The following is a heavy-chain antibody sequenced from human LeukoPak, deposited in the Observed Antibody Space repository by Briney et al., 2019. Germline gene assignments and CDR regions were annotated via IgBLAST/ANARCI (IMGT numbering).Heavy chain of an antibody. D-gene: IGHD6-13*01. Sequence: ASVKVSSKASGYTFTSYGISWVRQAPGQGLEWMGWISAYNGNTNNAQKLQGRVTMTTDASTSTAYMELRSLRSDDTAVYYCARDSSSWQRDNWFDPWGQGTLVTVSS. V-gene: IGHV1-18*01. CDR2: ISAYNGNT. CDR1: GYTFTSYG. CDR3: ARDSSSWQRDNWFDP. J-gene: IGHJ5*02.